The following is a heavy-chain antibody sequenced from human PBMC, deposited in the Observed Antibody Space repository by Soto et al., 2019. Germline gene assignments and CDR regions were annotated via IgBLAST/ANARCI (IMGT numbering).Heavy chain of an antibody. Sequence: QVQLVESGGGVVQPGRSLRLSCAVSGFTVSTYGMHSVRQAPGKGLEWVAVISRDGGTKYYADSVKGRFTISRDNSRNTLFLEMNSLRGDDMAVYYCTGEVASGYWGQGTLVTVSS. CDR3: TGEVASGY. D-gene: IGHD2-8*02. V-gene: IGHV3-30*03. CDR1: GFTVSTYG. J-gene: IGHJ4*02. CDR2: ISRDGGTK.